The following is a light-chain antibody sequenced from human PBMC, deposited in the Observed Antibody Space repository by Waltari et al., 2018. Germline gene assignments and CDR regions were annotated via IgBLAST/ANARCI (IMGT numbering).Light chain of an antibody. V-gene: IGKV1-5*01. J-gene: IGKJ4*01. Sequence: DIQMTQSPSTLSASVGDRVTITCRASQSINSWLAWYQQKPGKAPKLLIYDASTLQSGVPSRFSGSGSGTDFTLTISSLQPEDFATYHCQQSDSMPFTFGGGTKVEIK. CDR1: QSINSW. CDR2: DAS. CDR3: QQSDSMPFT.